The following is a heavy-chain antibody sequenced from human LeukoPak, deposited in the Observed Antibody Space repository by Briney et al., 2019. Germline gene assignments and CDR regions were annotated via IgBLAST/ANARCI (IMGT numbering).Heavy chain of an antibody. J-gene: IGHJ4*02. V-gene: IGHV1-18*01. CDR3: ARDPSNTSGWYIYFDY. D-gene: IGHD6-19*01. Sequence: ASVKASCKASGYTFNIYGISWARQAPGQGLEWMGWISAYNGDTHYAERFQGRVTLTIDTSTSTAYMELRNLRSDDTAMYYCARDPSNTSGWYIYFDYWGQGTLVTVSS. CDR1: GYTFNIYG. CDR2: ISAYNGDT.